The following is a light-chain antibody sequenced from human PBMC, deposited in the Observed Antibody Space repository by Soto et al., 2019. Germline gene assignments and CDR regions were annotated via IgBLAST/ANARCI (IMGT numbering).Light chain of an antibody. J-gene: IGLJ1*01. V-gene: IGLV2-14*01. Sequence: QSVLTHPASLSGSPGQSITISCTGTSSDIGAYDYVSWFQQHPGKAPKLMISEVNNRPSGVSNRFSGSKSGNTAYLTISGLQVEDEAGYFCFSFTTTSTHVFGTGTKVTVL. CDR1: SSDIGAYDY. CDR2: EVN. CDR3: FSFTTTSTHV.